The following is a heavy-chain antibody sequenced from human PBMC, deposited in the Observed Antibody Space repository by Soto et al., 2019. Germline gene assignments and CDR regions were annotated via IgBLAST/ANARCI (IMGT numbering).Heavy chain of an antibody. CDR2: INPNTGAT. V-gene: IGHV1-2*02. CDR3: AREKLLGGPDY. Sequence: QVQLVQSGAEVKKPGASMMLSCKASGYTFTGHHIHWVRQAPGQGLEWMGWINPNTGATNYAQKFPDRVTMTRDTSISTAYMDLRSLRSDDTAMYYCAREKLLGGPDYWGQGTLVTVSS. D-gene: IGHD2-15*01. J-gene: IGHJ4*02. CDR1: GYTFTGHH.